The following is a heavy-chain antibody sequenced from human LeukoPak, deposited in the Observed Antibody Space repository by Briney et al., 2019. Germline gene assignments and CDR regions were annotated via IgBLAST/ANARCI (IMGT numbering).Heavy chain of an antibody. CDR1: GFTFSSYW. V-gene: IGHV3-7*01. CDR2: IKQDGSEK. CDR3: AKDHGGSTIFGVVTPEGPDY. D-gene: IGHD3-3*01. J-gene: IGHJ4*02. Sequence: PGGSLRLSCAASGFTFSSYWMSWVRQAPGKGLEWVANIKQDGSEKYYVDSVKGRFTISRDNSKNTLYLQMNSLRAEDTAVYYCAKDHGGSTIFGVVTPEGPDYWGQGTLVTVSS.